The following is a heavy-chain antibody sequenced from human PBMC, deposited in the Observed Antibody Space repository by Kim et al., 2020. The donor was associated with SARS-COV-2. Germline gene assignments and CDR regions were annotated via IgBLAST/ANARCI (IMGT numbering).Heavy chain of an antibody. V-gene: IGHV4-34*01. CDR2: INHSGST. J-gene: IGHJ4*02. Sequence: SETLSLTCAVYGGSFSGYYWSWIRQPPGKGLEWIGEINHSGSTNYNPSLKSRVTISVDTSKNQFSLKLSSVTAADTAVYYCARVSYSSGWIDYWGQGTLVTVSS. D-gene: IGHD6-19*01. CDR3: ARVSYSSGWIDY. CDR1: GGSFSGYY.